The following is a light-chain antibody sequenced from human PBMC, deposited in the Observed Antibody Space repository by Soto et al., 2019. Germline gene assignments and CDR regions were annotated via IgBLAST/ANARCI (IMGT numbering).Light chain of an antibody. CDR3: ATWDDSLNGVV. J-gene: IGLJ2*01. CDR2: SND. Sequence: QSALTQPPSASGTPGQRVSISCSGGSSNIGTNTVNWYQHLPGTAPKLLIFSNDERPSGVPDRFSGSKSGTSASLAISGLQSDDEADYYCATWDDSLNGVVLGGGTK. CDR1: SSNIGTNT. V-gene: IGLV1-44*01.